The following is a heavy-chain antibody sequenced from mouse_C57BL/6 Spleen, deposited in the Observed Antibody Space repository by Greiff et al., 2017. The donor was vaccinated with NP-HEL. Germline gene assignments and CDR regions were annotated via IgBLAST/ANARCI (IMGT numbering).Heavy chain of an antibody. V-gene: IGHV14-4*01. CDR2: IDPENGDT. D-gene: IGHD3-1*01. Sequence: EVQLQQSGAELVRPGASVKLSCTASGFNIKDDYMHWVKQRPEQGLEWIGWIDPENGDTEYASKFQGKATITADTSSNTAYLQLSSLTSEDTAVEYCTTSGGRDLDYWGQGTTLTVSS. J-gene: IGHJ2*01. CDR1: GFNIKDDY. CDR3: TTSGGRDLDY.